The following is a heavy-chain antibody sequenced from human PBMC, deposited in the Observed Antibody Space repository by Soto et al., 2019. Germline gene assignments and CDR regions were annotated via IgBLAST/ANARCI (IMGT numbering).Heavy chain of an antibody. Sequence: PGGSLRLSCAASGFTFSSYGMHWVRQAPGKGLEWVAVIWYDGSNKYYADSVKGRFTISRDNSKNTLYLQMNSLRAEDTAVYYCARAGLHYYDSSGYYWNAFDIWGQGTMVTVSS. CDR3: ARAGLHYYDSSGYYWNAFDI. CDR1: GFTFSSYG. J-gene: IGHJ3*02. D-gene: IGHD3-22*01. V-gene: IGHV3-33*01. CDR2: IWYDGSNK.